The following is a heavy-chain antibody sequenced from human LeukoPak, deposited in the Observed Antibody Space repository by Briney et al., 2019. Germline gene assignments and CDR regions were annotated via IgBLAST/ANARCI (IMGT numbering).Heavy chain of an antibody. CDR1: GYTFTSYY. D-gene: IGHD3-9*01. CDR2: ISAYNGNT. V-gene: IGHV1-18*04. J-gene: IGHJ3*02. CDR3: ARDIETYYDILTGYYTASGAFDI. Sequence: ASVKVSCKASGYTFTSYYMHWVRQAPGQGLEWMGWISAYNGNTNYAQKLQGRVTMTTDTSTSTAYMKLRSLRSDDTAVYYCARDIETYYDILTGYYTASGAFDIWGQGTMVTVSS.